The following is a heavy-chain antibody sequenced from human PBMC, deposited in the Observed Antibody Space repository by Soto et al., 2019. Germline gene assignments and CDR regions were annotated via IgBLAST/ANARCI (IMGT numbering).Heavy chain of an antibody. D-gene: IGHD3-22*01. CDR3: AHTRPIVVIVAEAEYFQH. J-gene: IGHJ1*01. Sequence: QITLKESGPTLVKPTQTLTLTCTFSGFSLSTSGVGVGWIRQPPGKGLEWLALIYWDNDKRYSPSLKSRLTITTDTNKNQVVLTMTNVDPADTATYYCAHTRPIVVIVAEAEYFQHWGQGTLVTVSS. V-gene: IGHV2-5*02. CDR2: IYWDNDK. CDR1: GFSLSTSGVG.